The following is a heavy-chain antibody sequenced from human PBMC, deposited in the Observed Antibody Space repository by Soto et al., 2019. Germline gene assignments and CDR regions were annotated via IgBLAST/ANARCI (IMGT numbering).Heavy chain of an antibody. J-gene: IGHJ4*02. CDR3: ARGNSQVVRFLEWLLFFDY. CDR1: GGSFSGYY. CDR2: INHSGST. V-gene: IGHV4-34*01. D-gene: IGHD3-3*01. Sequence: SETLSLTCAVYGGSFSGYYWSWIRQPPGKGLEWIGEINHSGSTNYNPSLKSRVTISVDTSKNQFSLKLSSVTAADTAVYYCARGNSQVVRFLEWLLFFDYWGQGTLVTVSS.